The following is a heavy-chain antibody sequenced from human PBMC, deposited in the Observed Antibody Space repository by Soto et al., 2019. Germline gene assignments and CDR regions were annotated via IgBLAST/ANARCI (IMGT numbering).Heavy chain of an antibody. V-gene: IGHV4-34*01. D-gene: IGHD3-9*01. CDR3: AGPPQYFDWTDDAFDI. CDR2: INHSGST. Sequence: QVQLQQWGAGLLKPSETLSLTCAVYGGSFSGYYWSWIRQPPGKGLEWIGEINHSGSTNYNPSLKSRVPISVDTSKNQFSLKLSSVTAADTAVYYCAGPPQYFDWTDDAFDIWGQGTMVTVSS. J-gene: IGHJ3*02. CDR1: GGSFSGYY.